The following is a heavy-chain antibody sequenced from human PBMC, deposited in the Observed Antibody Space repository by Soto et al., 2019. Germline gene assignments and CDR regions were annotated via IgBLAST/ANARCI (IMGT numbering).Heavy chain of an antibody. V-gene: IGHV3-23*01. D-gene: IGHD5-12*01. CDR2: LYGSGGGI. Sequence: GGSLRLSCAASGFTFSSYAMIWIRQVPGKGLEWVSGLYGSGGGIHYADSVKGRFTISRDNSAYSVYLQMNDLRVEDSAVYYCAKDAVSLDGVWLAHDWGQGTVVTVSS. J-gene: IGHJ4*02. CDR3: AKDAVSLDGVWLAHD. CDR1: GFTFSSYA.